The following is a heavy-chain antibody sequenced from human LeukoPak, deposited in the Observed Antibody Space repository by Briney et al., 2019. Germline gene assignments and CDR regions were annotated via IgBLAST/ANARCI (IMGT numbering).Heavy chain of an antibody. CDR2: INPSGGST. J-gene: IGHJ5*02. Sequence: ASVKVSCKASGYTFTSYYMHWVRQPPGQGLEWMGIINPSGGSTSYAQKFQGRVTITADESTSTAYMELSSLRSEDTAVYYCARATEGEFMQNNWFDPWGQGTLVTVSS. CDR3: ARATEGEFMQNNWFDP. CDR1: GYTFTSYY. D-gene: IGHD5-12*01. V-gene: IGHV1-46*01.